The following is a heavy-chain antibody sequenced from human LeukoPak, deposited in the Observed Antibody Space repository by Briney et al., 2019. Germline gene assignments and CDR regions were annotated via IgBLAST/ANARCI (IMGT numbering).Heavy chain of an antibody. D-gene: IGHD1-20*01. CDR2: ISWNSGSI. Sequence: GGSLRLSCAASGFTFDDYAMHWVRQAPGKGLEWASGISWNSGSIGYADSVKGRFTISRDNAKNSLYLQMNSLRAEDTALYYCASSVITEDAFDIWGQGTMVTVSS. CDR3: ASSVITEDAFDI. CDR1: GFTFDDYA. J-gene: IGHJ3*02. V-gene: IGHV3-9*01.